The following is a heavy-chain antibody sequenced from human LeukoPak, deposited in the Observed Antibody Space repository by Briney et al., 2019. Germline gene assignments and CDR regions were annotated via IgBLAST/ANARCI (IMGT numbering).Heavy chain of an antibody. CDR2: MNPNSGNT. CDR3: ASSPHGKNGMDV. J-gene: IGHJ6*02. V-gene: IGHV1-8*01. Sequence: GASVKVSCTASGYTFTSYDINRVRQAPGQGLEWMGWMNPNSGNTGYAQKFQGRVTMTRNTSISTAYMELSSLRSEDTAVYYCASSPHGKNGMDVWGQGTTVTVSS. CDR1: GYTFTSYD.